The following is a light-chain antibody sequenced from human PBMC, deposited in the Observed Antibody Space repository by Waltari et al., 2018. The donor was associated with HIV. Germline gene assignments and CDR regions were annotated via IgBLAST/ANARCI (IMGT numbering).Light chain of an antibody. V-gene: IGKV1-12*01. J-gene: IGKJ1*01. CDR3: QQADSFPWT. CDR2: AAT. Sequence: DIQMTQSPSSVSASVGDRVTITCRASQGISSWLVWYQQRPGKAPKRLIYAATSLQSGVPSRFSGSGSGTDFTLTISSLQPEDFATYYCQQADSFPWTFGQGTKVEIK. CDR1: QGISSW.